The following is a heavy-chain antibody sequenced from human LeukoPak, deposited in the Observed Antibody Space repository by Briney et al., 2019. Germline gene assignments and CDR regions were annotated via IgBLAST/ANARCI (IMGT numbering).Heavy chain of an antibody. D-gene: IGHD2-2*01. CDR3: ARGIYCSSTTCYYYYYYMDV. V-gene: IGHV4-4*07. CDR2: IYTSGST. CDR1: DGSISAYY. Sequence: KPSETLSLTCTVSDGSISAYYWSWIRQPAGKGLEWIGRIYTSGSTNYNPSLKSRVTMSLDTSKNQFSLKLSSVTAADTAVYYCARGIYCSSTTCYYYYYYMDVWGKGTTVTVSS. J-gene: IGHJ6*03.